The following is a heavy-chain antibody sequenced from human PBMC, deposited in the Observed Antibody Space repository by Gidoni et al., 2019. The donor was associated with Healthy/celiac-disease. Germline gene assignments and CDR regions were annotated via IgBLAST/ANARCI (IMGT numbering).Heavy chain of an antibody. CDR1: GFTFSSYS. CDR3: ARGGITIFGVFSRP. V-gene: IGHV3-21*01. D-gene: IGHD3-3*01. Sequence: EVQLVESGGGLVKPGGSLRLSCAASGFTFSSYSMNWVRQAPGKGLEWVSSSSSSSSYIYYADSVKGRFNISRDNAKNSLYLQMNSLRAEDTAVYYCARGGITIFGVFSRPWGQGTLVTVSS. CDR2: SSSSSSYI. J-gene: IGHJ4*02.